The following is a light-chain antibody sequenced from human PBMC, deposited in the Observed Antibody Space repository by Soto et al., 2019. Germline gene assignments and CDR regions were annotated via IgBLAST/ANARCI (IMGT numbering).Light chain of an antibody. CDR3: MQGIQLPRT. V-gene: IGKV2D-29*01. CDR1: QSLLYVDGKTY. Sequence: DIGMTQSPLSLSVTPGQPASISCKSSQSLLYVDGKTYLYWYLQKSGQPPQLLIYEVFNQISGVPDRFSGSGSGTDFTLKISRVEAEDVGVYYCMQGIQLPRTFGQGTKVEIK. J-gene: IGKJ1*01. CDR2: EVF.